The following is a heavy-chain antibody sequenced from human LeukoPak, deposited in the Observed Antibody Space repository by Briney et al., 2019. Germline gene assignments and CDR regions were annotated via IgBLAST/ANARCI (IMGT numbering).Heavy chain of an antibody. CDR2: ISYDGSNK. J-gene: IGHJ3*02. CDR1: GFTFSDYY. D-gene: IGHD2-2*01. V-gene: IGHV3-30-3*01. CDR3: ARSGGLPADAFDI. Sequence: PGGSLRLSCAASGFTFSDYYMSWIRQAPGKGLEWVAVISYDGSNKYYADSVKGRFTISRDNSKNTLYLQMNSLRVEDTAVYYCARSGGLPADAFDIWGQGTMVTVSS.